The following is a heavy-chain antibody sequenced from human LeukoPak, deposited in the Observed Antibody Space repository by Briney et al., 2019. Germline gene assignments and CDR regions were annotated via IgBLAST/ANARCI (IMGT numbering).Heavy chain of an antibody. CDR1: EFDFSSHA. Sequence: GGSLRLSCAASEFDFSSHAMTWVRQAPGKGLEWVSAISISGSKTYYADSVKGRFTISRDNSKNTLYLQMNSLRAEDTAVYYCANEIRPNDYWGQGTQVTVPP. D-gene: IGHD4-17*01. CDR3: ANEIRPNDY. J-gene: IGHJ4*02. V-gene: IGHV3-23*01. CDR2: ISISGSKT.